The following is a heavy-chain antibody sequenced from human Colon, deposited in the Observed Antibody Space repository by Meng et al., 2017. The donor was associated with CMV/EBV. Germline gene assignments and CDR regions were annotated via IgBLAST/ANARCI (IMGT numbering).Heavy chain of an antibody. D-gene: IGHD3-3*01. CDR3: ARQNNDRLQYDYSGYYVGYFDF. Sequence: GYYWTWIRQHPGKGLEWMGHISHSGSTYFNPSLRSRGSLSVDTSKNQFSLRVTSVTAADTAVYFCARQNNDRLQYDYSGYYVGYFDFWGQGTLVTVSS. CDR2: ISHSGST. CDR1: GYY. J-gene: IGHJ4*02. V-gene: IGHV4-31*02.